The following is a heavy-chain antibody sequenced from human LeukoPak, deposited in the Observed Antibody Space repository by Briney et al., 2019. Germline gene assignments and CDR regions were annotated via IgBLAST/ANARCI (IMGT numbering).Heavy chain of an antibody. CDR2: ISGSGSST. V-gene: IGHV3-23*01. J-gene: IGHJ4*02. Sequence: PGGSLRLSCAASAFTFSSYAMSWVRQAPGKGLEWVSAISGSGSSTYYADSVKGRFTITRDNSKNTLYLQMNSLRAEDTAVYYCAKGVIYSVRGAYFDDWGQGTLVTVSA. CDR3: AKGVIYSVRGAYFDD. CDR1: AFTFSSYA. D-gene: IGHD5/OR15-5a*01.